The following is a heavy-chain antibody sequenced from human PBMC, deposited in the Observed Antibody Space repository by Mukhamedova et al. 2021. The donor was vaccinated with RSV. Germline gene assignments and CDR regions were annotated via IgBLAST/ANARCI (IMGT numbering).Heavy chain of an antibody. CDR3: ARGGQRWPPNSNFDL. CDR2: ISTTGGDT. V-gene: IGHV3-64*02. J-gene: IGHJ4*02. D-gene: IGHD5-24*01. Sequence: GKGLEYVSTISTTGGDTYYADSVKGRFTISRDNSNNTVFLQMGSLRAEDTAVYYCARGGQRWPPNSNFDLWGQGALVTVSS.